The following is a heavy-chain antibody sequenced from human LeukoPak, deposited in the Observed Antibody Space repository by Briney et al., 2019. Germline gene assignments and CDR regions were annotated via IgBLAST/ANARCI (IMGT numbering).Heavy chain of an antibody. CDR3: ARDIGLRFLEWLDAGEDY. CDR2: IAYDGSSK. Sequence: GGSLRLSCAASGFTFSHFGMHWVRQAPGKGLEWVAFIAYDGSSKYYADSLKGRITISRDNSKNTLYLQTNGLRVEDTAVYYCARDIGLRFLEWLDAGEDYWGQGTLVTVSS. J-gene: IGHJ4*02. D-gene: IGHD3-3*01. V-gene: IGHV3-30*12. CDR1: GFTFSHFG.